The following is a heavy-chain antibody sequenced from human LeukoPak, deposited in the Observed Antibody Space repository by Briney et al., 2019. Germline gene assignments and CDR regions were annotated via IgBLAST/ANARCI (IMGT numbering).Heavy chain of an antibody. Sequence: PSETLSLTCTVSGGSISSYYWSWIRQPAGKGLEWIGRIYTSGSTNYNPSLKSRVTMSVDTSKNQFSLKLSSVTAADTAVYYCARSGQYQLLDSEGSDYWGQVPWSPSPQ. CDR2: IYTSGST. J-gene: IGHJ4*01. D-gene: IGHD2-2*01. CDR1: GGSISSYY. V-gene: IGHV4-4*07. CDR3: ARSGQYQLLDSEGSDY.